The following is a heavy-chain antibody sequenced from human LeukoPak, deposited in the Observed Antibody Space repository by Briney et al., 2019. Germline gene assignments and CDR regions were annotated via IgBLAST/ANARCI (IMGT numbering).Heavy chain of an antibody. D-gene: IGHD2-2*01. V-gene: IGHV1-2*02. CDR2: INPNSGGT. CDR3: ARDYSRSTSCPPGY. J-gene: IGHJ4*02. CDR1: GYTFTGYY. Sequence: GASVKVSCKASGYTFTGYYMHWVRQAPGQGLEWMGWINPNSGGTNYAQKFQGRVTMTRDTSISTAYMELSRLRSDDTAAYYCARDYSRSTSCPPGYWGQGTLVTVSS.